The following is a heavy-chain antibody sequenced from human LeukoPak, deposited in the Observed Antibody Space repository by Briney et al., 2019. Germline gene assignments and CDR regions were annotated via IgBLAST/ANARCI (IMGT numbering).Heavy chain of an antibody. Sequence: SETLSLTCTVSGGSISSSSYYWGWICQPPGKGLEWIGSIYYSGSTYYNPSLKSRVTISVDTSKNQFSLKLSSVTAADTAVYYCARTGGGTSLLALFDYWGQGTLVTVST. CDR3: ARTGGGTSLLALFDY. J-gene: IGHJ4*02. D-gene: IGHD2-2*01. CDR2: IYYSGST. V-gene: IGHV4-39*01. CDR1: GGSISSSSYY.